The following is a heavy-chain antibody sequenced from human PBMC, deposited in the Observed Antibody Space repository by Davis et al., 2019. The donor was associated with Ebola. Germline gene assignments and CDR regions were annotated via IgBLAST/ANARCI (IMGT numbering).Heavy chain of an antibody. CDR3: AREATRGWYFDL. CDR2: IRSKANTYAT. Sequence: GESLKISCAASGFTFSGSAMHWVRQASGKGLEWVGHIRSKANTYATAYAASVKGRFTISRDDSKNTAYLQMNSLRAEDTAVYYCAREATRGWYFDLWGRGTLVTVSS. J-gene: IGHJ2*01. CDR1: GFTFSGSA. V-gene: IGHV3-73*01. D-gene: IGHD2-2*01.